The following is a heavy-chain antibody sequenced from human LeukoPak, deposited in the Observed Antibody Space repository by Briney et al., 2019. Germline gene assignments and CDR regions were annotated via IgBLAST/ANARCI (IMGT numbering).Heavy chain of an antibody. D-gene: IGHD6-19*01. J-gene: IGHJ4*02. CDR1: GGSFSGYY. CDR2: INDTRSS. CDR3: AREAVAGTFDF. V-gene: IGHV4-34*01. Sequence: PSETLSLTCAVYGGSFSGYYWIWVRQPPGKGLQWIGEINDTRSSNYNPSLKSRVTISVDTSKNQFSLKLSSVTAADTAVYYCAREAVAGTFDFWGQGTLVTVSS.